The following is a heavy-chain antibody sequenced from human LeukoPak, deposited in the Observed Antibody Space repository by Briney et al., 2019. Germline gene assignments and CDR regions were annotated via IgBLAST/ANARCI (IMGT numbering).Heavy chain of an antibody. CDR2: INPNSGGT. CDR3: AARYFDWLLYGPDY. V-gene: IGHV1-2*02. D-gene: IGHD3-9*01. J-gene: IGHJ4*02. Sequence: ASVEVSCKASGYTFTGYYMHWVRQAPGQGLEWMGWINPNSGGTNYAQKFQGRVTMTRDTSISTAYMELSRLRSDDTAVYYCAARYFDWLLYGPDYWGQGTLVTVSS. CDR1: GYTFTGYY.